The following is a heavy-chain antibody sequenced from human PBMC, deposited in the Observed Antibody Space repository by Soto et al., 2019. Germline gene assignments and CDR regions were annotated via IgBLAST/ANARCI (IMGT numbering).Heavy chain of an antibody. CDR3: ARAFLGTMILFDY. CDR2: IKQDGSEK. Sequence: QAGGSLRLSCAASAFTFSTHWMSWVRQAPGKGLEWVANIKQDGSEKYYMDSVKGRFTISRDNAKNSLYLQMNSLRAEDTAVYYCARAFLGTMILFDYWGQGTLVTVSS. J-gene: IGHJ4*02. V-gene: IGHV3-7*03. CDR1: AFTFSTHW. D-gene: IGHD3-22*01.